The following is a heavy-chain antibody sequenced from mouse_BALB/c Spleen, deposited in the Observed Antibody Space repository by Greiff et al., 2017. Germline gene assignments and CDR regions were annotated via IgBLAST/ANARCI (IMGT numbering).Heavy chain of an antibody. J-gene: IGHJ1*01. Sequence: EVQLQQSGGGLVQPGGSMKLSCVASGFTFSNYWMNWVRQSPEKGLEWVAEIRLKSNNYATHYAESVKGRFTISRDDSKSSVYLQMNNLRAEDTGIYYCTRYDYDGSSPYWYFDVWGAGTTVTVSS. V-gene: IGHV6-6*02. CDR2: IRLKSNNYAT. CDR3: TRYDYDGSSPYWYFDV. D-gene: IGHD1-1*01. CDR1: GFTFSNYW.